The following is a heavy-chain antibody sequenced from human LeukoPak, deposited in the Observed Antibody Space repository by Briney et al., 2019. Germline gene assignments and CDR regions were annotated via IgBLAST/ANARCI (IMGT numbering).Heavy chain of an antibody. Sequence: GESLKISCKGSGYSFTSYWVALVRQMPGKGLEWMGIIYPRDSDTRYSPSSQGQVTISADKSINTAYLQWSGLKASDTAVYYCARHVTTASAARGFDIWGQGTMVTVSS. CDR1: GYSFTSYW. J-gene: IGHJ3*02. V-gene: IGHV5-51*01. CDR2: IYPRDSDT. CDR3: ARHVTTASAARGFDI. D-gene: IGHD1-14*01.